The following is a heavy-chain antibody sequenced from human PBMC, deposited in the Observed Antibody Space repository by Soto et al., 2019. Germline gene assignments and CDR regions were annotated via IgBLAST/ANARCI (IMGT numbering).Heavy chain of an antibody. CDR1: GGSISSYY. D-gene: IGHD3-3*01. V-gene: IGHV4-59*12. CDR2: IYHSGST. CDR3: ARDSNFWSGYGAFDI. J-gene: IGHJ3*02. Sequence: PSETLSLTCTVSGGSISSYYWSWIRQPPGKGLEWIGYIYHSGSTYYNPSLKSRVTISVDRSKNQFSLKLSSVTAADTAVYYCARDSNFWSGYGAFDIWGQGTMVTVSS.